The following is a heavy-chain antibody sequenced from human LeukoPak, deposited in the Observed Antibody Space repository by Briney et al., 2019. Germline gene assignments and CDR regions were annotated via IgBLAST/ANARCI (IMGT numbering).Heavy chain of an antibody. D-gene: IGHD4-23*01. Sequence: GGSLRLSCAASGFTFSSYEMNWVRQAPGKGLEWVSYISSSGSTIYYADSVKGRFTISRDNAKNSLYLQMNSLRAEDTAVYYCARFTVVTLDAFDIWGQGTMVTVSS. J-gene: IGHJ3*02. CDR2: ISSSGSTI. CDR1: GFTFSSYE. CDR3: ARFTVVTLDAFDI. V-gene: IGHV3-48*03.